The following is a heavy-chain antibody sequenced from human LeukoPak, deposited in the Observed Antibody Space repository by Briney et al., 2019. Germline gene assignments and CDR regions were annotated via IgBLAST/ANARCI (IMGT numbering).Heavy chain of an antibody. D-gene: IGHD3-10*01. J-gene: IGHJ4*02. CDR1: GFTFSSYA. CDR3: ARAKPKNMVRGLIMRRESRYYFDY. CDR2: ISGKNGRT. V-gene: IGHV3-23*01. Sequence: GGSLRLSCAASGFTFSSYAMSWVRQAPGKGLEWVSGISGKNGRTYYADSVKGRFSISRDNSKSTLYIQMNSLRAEDTAVYYCARAKPKNMVRGLIMRRESRYYFDYWGRGTLVTVSS.